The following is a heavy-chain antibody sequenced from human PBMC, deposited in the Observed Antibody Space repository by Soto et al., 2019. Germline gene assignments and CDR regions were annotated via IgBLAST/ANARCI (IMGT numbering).Heavy chain of an antibody. Sequence: EVHLVESGGGLVQPGRSLRLSCAASGFTFDDFAMHWVRQVPGKGLEWVSSISWNSGNIVYADSVKGRFTISRDSAKNSLYLQMNILRTEDTALYYCAKGAVTSIFGYFDYWGQGTLVTVSS. CDR2: ISWNSGNI. CDR3: AKGAVTSIFGYFDY. CDR1: GFTFDDFA. D-gene: IGHD3-3*01. J-gene: IGHJ4*02. V-gene: IGHV3-9*01.